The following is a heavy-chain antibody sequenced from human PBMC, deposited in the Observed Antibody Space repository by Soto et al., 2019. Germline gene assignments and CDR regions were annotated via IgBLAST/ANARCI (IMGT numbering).Heavy chain of an antibody. CDR2: ISSSSSYI. J-gene: IGHJ4*02. CDR1: GFTFSSYS. Sequence: PGGSLRLSCAASGFTFSSYSMNWVRQAPGKGLEWVSSISSSSSYIYYADSVKGRFTISRDNAKNSLYLQMNSLRAEDTAVYYCARAPYPFGEFDYWGQGTLVTVSS. D-gene: IGHD3-10*01. CDR3: ARAPYPFGEFDY. V-gene: IGHV3-21*01.